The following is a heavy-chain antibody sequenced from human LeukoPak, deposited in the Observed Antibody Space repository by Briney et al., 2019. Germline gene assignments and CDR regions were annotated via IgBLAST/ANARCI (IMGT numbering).Heavy chain of an antibody. CDR1: GFTFSNYW. CDR3: ARIIGSYGTYRYDY. J-gene: IGHJ4*02. D-gene: IGHD1-26*01. Sequence: GGSLRLSCAASGFTFSNYWMSWVRQAPGKGLEWVANIRQDGGERNSADSLKGRFTISRDNAKNSVYLQMNSLRADDTAVYFCARIIGSYGTYRYDYWGQGILVTVSS. V-gene: IGHV3-7*01. CDR2: IRQDGGER.